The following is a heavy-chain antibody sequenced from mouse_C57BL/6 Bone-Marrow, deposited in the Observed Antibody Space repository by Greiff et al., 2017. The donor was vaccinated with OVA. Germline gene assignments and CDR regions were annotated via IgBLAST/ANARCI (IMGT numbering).Heavy chain of an antibody. Sequence: ESGPGLVKPSQSLSLTCSVTGYSITSGYYWNWIRQFPGNKLEWMGYISYDGSNNYNPSLKNRISITRDTSKNQFFLKLNSVTTEDTATYYCAREEVTGAWFAYWGQGTLFTVSA. V-gene: IGHV3-6*01. D-gene: IGHD2-13*01. CDR2: ISYDGSN. CDR1: GYSITSGYY. CDR3: AREEVTGAWFAY. J-gene: IGHJ3*01.